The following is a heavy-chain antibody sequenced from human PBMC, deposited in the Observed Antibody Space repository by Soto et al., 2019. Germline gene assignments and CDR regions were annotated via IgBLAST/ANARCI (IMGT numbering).Heavy chain of an antibody. J-gene: IGHJ6*02. CDR2: IYYSGST. Sequence: QVQLQESGPGLVKPSQTLSLTCTVSGGSISSGGYYWSWIRQHPGKGLEWIGYIYYSGSTYYNPSLKRRVTISLDTSKTQVSLKLSSGTAADTAVYYCAGGVGYYYYGMDVWGQGTTVTVSS. V-gene: IGHV4-31*03. D-gene: IGHD1-26*01. CDR3: AGGVGYYYYGMDV. CDR1: GGSISSGGYY.